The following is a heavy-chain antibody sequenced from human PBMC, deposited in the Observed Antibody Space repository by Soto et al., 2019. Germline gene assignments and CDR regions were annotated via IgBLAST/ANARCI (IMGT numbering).Heavy chain of an antibody. CDR2: IVADSGNT. Sequence: QVQLMQSGAELTKPGASVKVSCETSGYAFTTYGLSWVRQAPGQGLECMGWIVADSGNTIYAQKFQGRVTMYRDTSKNTAYMELRSLTSDDSALYYCARVAGYRSGSRRFDFWGQGTLVSVSS. V-gene: IGHV1-18*01. CDR1: GYAFTTYG. CDR3: ARVAGYRSGSRRFDF. D-gene: IGHD3-10*01. J-gene: IGHJ4*02.